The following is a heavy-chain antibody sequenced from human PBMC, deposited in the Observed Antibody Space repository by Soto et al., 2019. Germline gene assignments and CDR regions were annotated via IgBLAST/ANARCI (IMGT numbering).Heavy chain of an antibody. CDR1: GGSISSSSYY. CDR2: IYYSGST. Sequence: PSETLSLTCTVSGGSISSSSYYWGWIRQPPGKGLEWIGSIYYSGSTYYNPSLKSRVTISVDTSKNQFSLKLSSVTAADTAVYYCAKQTGSGSYFNVGSGGHFDFWGQGTLVTVSS. CDR3: AKQTGSGSYFNVGSGGHFDF. J-gene: IGHJ4*02. D-gene: IGHD3-10*01. V-gene: IGHV4-39*01.